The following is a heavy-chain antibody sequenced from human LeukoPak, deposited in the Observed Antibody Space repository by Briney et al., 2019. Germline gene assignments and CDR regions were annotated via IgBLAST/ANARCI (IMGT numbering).Heavy chain of an antibody. V-gene: IGHV3-23*01. CDR1: GLTFSSYA. J-gene: IGHJ4*02. D-gene: IGHD3-22*01. CDR3: AKDSTYDSSGYYDY. Sequence: GGSLRLSCAASGLTFSSYAMNWVRQAPGKGLEWVSAISGSGGSTYYADSVKGRFTISRDNSKNTLYLQMNSLRVEDTAIYFCAKDSTYDSSGYYDYWGQGTLVTVCS. CDR2: ISGSGGST.